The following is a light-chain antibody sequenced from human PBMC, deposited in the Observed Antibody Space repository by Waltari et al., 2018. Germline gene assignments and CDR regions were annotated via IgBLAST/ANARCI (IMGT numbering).Light chain of an antibody. CDR1: STDIGYYNL. J-gene: IGLJ3*02. V-gene: IGLV2-23*02. Sequence: QSVLTQPASVSGSPGQSITISCTGTSTDIGYYNLLPWYQQYPGKAPKVMIYQVNKRPSETSNRFSGSKSGNTASLTISGLQAEDEADYYCCSYADSRTWVFGGGTKLTVL. CDR3: CSYADSRTWV. CDR2: QVN.